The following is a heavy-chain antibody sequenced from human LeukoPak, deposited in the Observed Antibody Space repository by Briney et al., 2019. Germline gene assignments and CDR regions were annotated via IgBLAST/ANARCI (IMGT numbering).Heavy chain of an antibody. CDR1: GFTFSSYN. CDR3: ARESSGWYVGYYYYYMDV. J-gene: IGHJ6*03. Sequence: GGSLRLSCAASGFTFSSYNMNWVRQAPGKGLEWVSSISSSGNYIYYADSMKGRFTISRDNAKNSLYLQMNSLRAEDTAVYYCARESSGWYVGYYYYYMDVWGKGTTVTVSS. D-gene: IGHD6-19*01. CDR2: ISSSGNYI. V-gene: IGHV3-21*01.